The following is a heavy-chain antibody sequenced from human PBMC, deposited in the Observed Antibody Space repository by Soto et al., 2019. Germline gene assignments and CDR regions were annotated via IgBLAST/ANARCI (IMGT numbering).Heavy chain of an antibody. V-gene: IGHV1-2*02. J-gene: IGHJ4*02. D-gene: IGHD6-19*01. CDR1: GYTVTGYY. CDR2: INPNSGGT. CDR3: ARETRRIAVAGNVDY. Sequence: ASVMVSCKASGYTVTGYYMHWVRQAPGQGLEWMGWINPNSGGTNYAQKFQGKVTMTRDMSISTAYMELSRLRSDDTAVYYCARETRRIAVAGNVDYRGEGTLVTVSS.